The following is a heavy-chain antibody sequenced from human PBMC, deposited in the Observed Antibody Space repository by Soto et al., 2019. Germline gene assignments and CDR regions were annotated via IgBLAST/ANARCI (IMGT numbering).Heavy chain of an antibody. CDR2: IRSKANSYAT. Sequence: GGSLRLSCAASGVTFSGSAMHWVRQASGKGLEWVGRIRSKANSYATAYAASVKGRFTISRDDSKNTAYLQMNSLKTEDTAVYYCTRPIQPRAWGQGTLVTVSS. V-gene: IGHV3-73*01. D-gene: IGHD5-18*01. CDR3: TRPIQPRA. J-gene: IGHJ5*02. CDR1: GVTFSGSA.